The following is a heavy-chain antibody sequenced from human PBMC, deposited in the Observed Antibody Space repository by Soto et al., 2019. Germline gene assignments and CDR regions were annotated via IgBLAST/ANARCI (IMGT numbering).Heavy chain of an antibody. Sequence: GGSLRLSCAASGFTFSSYWMSWVRQAPGKGLEWVANIKQDGSEKYYVDSVKGRFTISRDNAKNSLYLQMNSLRAEDTAVYYCVRDRDDFWSGSFDFWGQGTLVTVSS. CDR2: IKQDGSEK. J-gene: IGHJ4*02. V-gene: IGHV3-7*01. CDR3: VRDRDDFWSGSFDF. D-gene: IGHD3-3*01. CDR1: GFTFSSYW.